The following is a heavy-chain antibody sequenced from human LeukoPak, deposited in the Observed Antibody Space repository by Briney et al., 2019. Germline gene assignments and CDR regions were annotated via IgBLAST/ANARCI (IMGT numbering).Heavy chain of an antibody. CDR2: INHSGST. J-gene: IGHJ6*03. V-gene: IGHV4-34*01. CDR1: GGSFSGYY. Sequence: ASETLSLTCAVYGGSFSGYYWSWIRQPPGKGLEWIGEINHSGSTNYNPSLKSRVTISVDTSKNQFSLKLSSVTAADTAVYYCARDGVVVVPAGRDFAYYYYMDVWGKGTTVTISS. CDR3: ARDGVVVVPAGRDFAYYYYMDV. D-gene: IGHD2-2*01.